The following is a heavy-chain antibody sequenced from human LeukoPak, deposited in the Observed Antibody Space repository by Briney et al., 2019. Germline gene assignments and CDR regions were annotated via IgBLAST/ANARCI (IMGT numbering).Heavy chain of an antibody. CDR2: ISYDGSNK. CDR3: ARVSSSGWYVDY. V-gene: IGHV3-30*04. CDR1: GFTFSSYA. J-gene: IGHJ4*02. D-gene: IGHD6-19*01. Sequence: PGRSLRLSCAASGFTFSSYAMRWVRQAPGKGLEWVAVISYDGSNKYYADSVKGRFTISRDNSKNTLYLQMNSLRAEDTAVYYCARVSSSGWYVDYWGQGTLVTVSS.